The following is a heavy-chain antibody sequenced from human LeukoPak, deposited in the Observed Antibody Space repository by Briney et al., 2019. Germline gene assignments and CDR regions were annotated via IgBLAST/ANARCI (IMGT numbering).Heavy chain of an antibody. J-gene: IGHJ4*02. CDR3: ARGGGSGRYGLPFDS. D-gene: IGHD6-13*01. Sequence: GGSLRLSCVASGFTFSSYAMSWVRQAPGKGLEWVSAISGSGGSTYYADSVKGRFTISRDNSKNTLYLQMNSLRAEDTAVYYCARGGGSGRYGLPFDSWGQGTLVTVSS. CDR1: GFTFSSYA. CDR2: ISGSGGST. V-gene: IGHV3-23*01.